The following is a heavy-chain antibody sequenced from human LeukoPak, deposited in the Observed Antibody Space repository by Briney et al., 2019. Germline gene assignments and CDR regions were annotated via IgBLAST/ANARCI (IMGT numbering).Heavy chain of an antibody. J-gene: IGHJ4*02. CDR2: IKPDGSET. V-gene: IGHV3-7*01. D-gene: IGHD3-10*01. Sequence: PGGSLRLSCAASGFTFSSYFMKWLRQAPGKGREWVANIKPDGSETYYVVSVKGRFTISRDNTKNSLYRQMNSLRAEDTAVYYCARGGSWSFDYWGQGTLVSVSS. CDR3: ARGGSWSFDY. CDR1: GFTFSSYF.